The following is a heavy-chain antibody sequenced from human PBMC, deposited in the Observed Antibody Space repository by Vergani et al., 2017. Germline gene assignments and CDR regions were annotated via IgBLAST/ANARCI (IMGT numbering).Heavy chain of an antibody. J-gene: IGHJ4*02. CDR1: GYTFTGYY. CDR3: ARGLSIDGDYSNLGFDY. V-gene: IGHV1-46*01. CDR2: INPSGGST. D-gene: IGHD4-11*01. Sequence: QVQLVQSGAEVKKPGASVKVSCKASGYTFTGYYMHWVRQAPGQGLEWMGIINPSGGSTSSAQKFQGRVTITRDTSTSTVYMELSSLRSEDTAVYYCARGLSIDGDYSNLGFDYWGQGTLVTVSS.